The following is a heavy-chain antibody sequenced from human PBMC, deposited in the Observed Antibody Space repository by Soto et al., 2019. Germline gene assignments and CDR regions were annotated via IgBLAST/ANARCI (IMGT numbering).Heavy chain of an antibody. Sequence: GGSLRLSCAASGFTFRNYALSWVRQAPGKGLEWVAAISDSGFSTYYADSVKGRFTISRDNSKNTLSLQMNSLRAEDTAVYYCAKVLNFYSNGMDVWGQGTTVTVSS. V-gene: IGHV3-23*01. CDR1: GFTFRNYA. CDR3: AKVLNFYSNGMDV. CDR2: ISDSGFST. J-gene: IGHJ6*02.